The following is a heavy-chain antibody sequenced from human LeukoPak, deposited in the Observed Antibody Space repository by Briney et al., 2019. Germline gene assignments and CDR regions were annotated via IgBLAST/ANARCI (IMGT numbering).Heavy chain of an antibody. CDR3: ARGGKVVAATPDLYYYYYYGMDV. D-gene: IGHD2-15*01. CDR1: GFTFSSYW. J-gene: IGHJ6*02. V-gene: IGHV3-74*01. Sequence: PGGSLRLSCAASGFTFSSYWMHWVRQAPGKGLVWVSRINSDGSSTSYADSVKGRFTISRDNAKNTLYLQMNSLRAEDTAVYYCARGGKVVAATPDLYYYYYYGMDVWGQGTTVTVSS. CDR2: INSDGSST.